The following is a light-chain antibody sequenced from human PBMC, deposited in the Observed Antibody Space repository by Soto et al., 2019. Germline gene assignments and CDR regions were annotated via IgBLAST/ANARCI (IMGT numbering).Light chain of an antibody. J-gene: IGKJ1*01. CDR2: DAS. V-gene: IGKV1-5*01. CDR3: QQYNSYWS. Sequence: DIQMTQSPSTLSASVGDRVTITCRVSQSISSWFAWYQQKRGKVPKLLIYDASSLESGVPSRFSGSGSGTEFALSISSLQPDDFATYYCQQYNSYWSFGQGTKVEIK. CDR1: QSISSW.